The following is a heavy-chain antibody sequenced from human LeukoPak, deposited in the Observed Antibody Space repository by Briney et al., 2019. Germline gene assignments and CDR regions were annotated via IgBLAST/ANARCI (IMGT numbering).Heavy chain of an antibody. CDR3: ARGSMAYAYAFDI. V-gene: IGHV3-7*01. J-gene: IGHJ3*02. CDR2: INQDGSEK. D-gene: IGHD2/OR15-2a*01. Sequence: GGSLRLSCAASGFTFSSSWMSWVRQAPGKGLEWVANINQDGSEKYYVDSVKGRFTISRDNAKNSLYLQMSSLRAEDTAVYYCARGSMAYAYAFDIWGQGTMVTVSS. CDR1: GFTFSSSW.